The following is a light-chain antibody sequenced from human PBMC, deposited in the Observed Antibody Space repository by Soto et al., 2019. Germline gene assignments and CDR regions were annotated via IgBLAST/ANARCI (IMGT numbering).Light chain of an antibody. CDR2: DVS. V-gene: IGLV2-14*01. Sequence: QSALTQPASVSGSPGQSITISCTGTSSDVGGYNYVSWYQQHPGKAPKLMIYDVSNRPLGVSNRFSGSKSGNTASLTISGLQAEDEADYYCSSYTSSSPYVFGTGTKVTVL. J-gene: IGLJ1*01. CDR3: SSYTSSSPYV. CDR1: SSDVGGYNY.